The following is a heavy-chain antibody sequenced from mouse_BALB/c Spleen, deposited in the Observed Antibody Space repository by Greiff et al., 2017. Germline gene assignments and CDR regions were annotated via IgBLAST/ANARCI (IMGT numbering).Heavy chain of an antibody. CDR3: ARAPRYYDAMDY. D-gene: IGHD2-10*02. J-gene: IGHJ4*01. Sequence: EVQLQQSGPGLVKPSQSLSLTCSVTGYSITSGYYWNWIRQFPGNKLEWMGYISYDGSNNSNPSLKNRISFTRDTSKNQFFLKLNSVTTEDTATYYCARAPRYYDAMDYWGQGTSVTVSS. CDR2: ISYDGSN. CDR1: GYSITSGYY. V-gene: IGHV3-6*02.